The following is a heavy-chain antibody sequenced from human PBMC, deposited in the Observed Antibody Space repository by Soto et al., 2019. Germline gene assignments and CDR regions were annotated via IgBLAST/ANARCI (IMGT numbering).Heavy chain of an antibody. Sequence: QVQLVQSGAEVKKPGSSVKVSCKASGGTFSSYAISWVRQAPGQGLEWMGGIIPIFGTANYAQKFQGRVTITADESTSTAYMELSSLRSEDTAVYYCARACYGYCSGGSCSWNGFDPWGQGTLVTVSS. CDR1: GGTFSSYA. CDR3: ARACYGYCSGGSCSWNGFDP. D-gene: IGHD2-15*01. CDR2: IIPIFGTA. V-gene: IGHV1-69*01. J-gene: IGHJ5*02.